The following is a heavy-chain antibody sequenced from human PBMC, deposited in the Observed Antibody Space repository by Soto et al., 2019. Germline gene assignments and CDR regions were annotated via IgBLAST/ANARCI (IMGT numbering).Heavy chain of an antibody. Sequence: PSETLSLTCTVSGGSISSYYWSWIRQPPGKGLEWIGYIYYSGSTNYNPSLKSRVTISVDTSKNQFSLKLSSVTAADTAVYYCARHGSSSSLGYFDYWGQGTLVTVSS. CDR2: IYYSGST. J-gene: IGHJ4*02. D-gene: IGHD6-6*01. CDR1: GGSISSYY. V-gene: IGHV4-59*08. CDR3: ARHGSSSSLGYFDY.